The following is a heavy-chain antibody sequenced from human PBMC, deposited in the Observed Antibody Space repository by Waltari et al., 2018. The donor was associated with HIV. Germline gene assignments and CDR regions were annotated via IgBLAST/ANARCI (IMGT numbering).Heavy chain of an antibody. CDR2: ISYDGSNK. D-gene: IGHD2-2*01. CDR3: AKGGGCSSTSCYCDY. Sequence: QVQLVESGGGVVQPGRSLRLSCAASGFTFSSYGMHWVRQAPGKGLEWVAVISYDGSNKYYADSVKCRFTISRDNSKNTLYLQMNSLRAEDTAVYYCAKGGGCSSTSCYCDYWGQGTLVTVSS. CDR1: GFTFSSYG. V-gene: IGHV3-30*18. J-gene: IGHJ4*02.